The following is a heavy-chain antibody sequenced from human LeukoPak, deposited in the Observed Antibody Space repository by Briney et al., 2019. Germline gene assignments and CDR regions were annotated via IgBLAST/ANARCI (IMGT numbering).Heavy chain of an antibody. D-gene: IGHD1-26*01. CDR3: ASSSGSDEVVKTNWFDP. J-gene: IGHJ5*02. V-gene: IGHV3-53*01. CDR2: IYSGGTT. CDR1: GFTFSNYD. Sequence: GGSLRLSCAASGFTFSNYDMSWVRQAPGKGLEWVSVIYSGGTTYYADSVKGRFTISRDNSKNTLYLQMNSLRAEDTAVYYCASSSGSDEVVKTNWFDPWGQGTLVTVSS.